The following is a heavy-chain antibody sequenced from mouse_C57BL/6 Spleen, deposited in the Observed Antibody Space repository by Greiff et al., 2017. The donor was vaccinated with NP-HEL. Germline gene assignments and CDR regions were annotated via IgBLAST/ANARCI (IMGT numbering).Heavy chain of an antibody. Sequence: EVKLVESGGGLVKPGGSLKLSCAASGFTFSDYGMHWVRQAPEKGLEWVAYISSGSSTIYYADTVKGRFTISRDNAKNTLFLQMTSLRSEDTAMYYCASQDLDYAMDYWGQGTSVTVSS. J-gene: IGHJ4*01. V-gene: IGHV5-17*01. CDR2: ISSGSSTI. CDR3: ASQDLDYAMDY. CDR1: GFTFSDYG.